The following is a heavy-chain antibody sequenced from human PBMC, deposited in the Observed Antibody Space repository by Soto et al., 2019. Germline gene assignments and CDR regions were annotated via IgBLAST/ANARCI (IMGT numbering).Heavy chain of an antibody. V-gene: IGHV3-7*05. Sequence: PGGSLRLSCAASGFTFSSYWMSWVRQAPGKGLEWVANIKQDGSEKYYVDSVKGRFTISRDNAKNSLYLQMNSLRAEDTAVYYCERDYDFWSGQNGMDVWGQGTTVTVSS. D-gene: IGHD3-3*01. CDR3: ERDYDFWSGQNGMDV. J-gene: IGHJ6*02. CDR1: GFTFSSYW. CDR2: IKQDGSEK.